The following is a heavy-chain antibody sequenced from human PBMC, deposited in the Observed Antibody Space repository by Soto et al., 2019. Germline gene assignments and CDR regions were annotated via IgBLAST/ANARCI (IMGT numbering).Heavy chain of an antibody. J-gene: IGHJ4*02. Sequence: QVQLVQSGAEVKKPGASVKVSCKASGYTFTSYGISWVRQAPGQGLEWMGWISAYNGNTNYAQKLQGRVTMTTDTSTSTAYMELRSLRSADTAVYYCARDIVVVVAATPLDYWGQGTLVTVSS. V-gene: IGHV1-18*01. CDR3: ARDIVVVVAATPLDY. CDR1: GYTFTSYG. CDR2: ISAYNGNT. D-gene: IGHD2-15*01.